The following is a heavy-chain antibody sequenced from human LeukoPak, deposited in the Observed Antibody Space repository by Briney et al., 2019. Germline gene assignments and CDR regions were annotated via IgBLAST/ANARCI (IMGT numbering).Heavy chain of an antibody. Sequence: PSETLSLTCTVSGGSISSDYWSWIRQPAGKGLEWIGRIYTSGNTNYNPSLKSRVTISVDKSKNQFSLKLSSVTAADTAVYYCARGRGGASFDYWGQGTLVTVSS. V-gene: IGHV4-4*07. CDR3: ARGRGGASFDY. CDR2: IYTSGNT. CDR1: GGSISSDY. J-gene: IGHJ4*02. D-gene: IGHD5-24*01.